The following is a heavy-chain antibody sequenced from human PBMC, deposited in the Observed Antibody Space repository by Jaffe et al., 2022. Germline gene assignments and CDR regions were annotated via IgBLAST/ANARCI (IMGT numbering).Heavy chain of an antibody. CDR1: GFTFSSYW. CDR3: ARDGAEYYDILTGYYGGHGY. V-gene: IGHV3-7*05. J-gene: IGHJ4*02. CDR2: IKQDGSEK. Sequence: EVQLVESGGGLVQPGGSLRLSCAASGFTFSSYWMSWVRQAPGKGLEWVANIKQDGSEKYYVDSVKGRFTISRDNAKNSLYLQMNSLRAEDTAVYYCARDGAEYYDILTGYYGGHGYWGQGTLVTVSS. D-gene: IGHD3-9*01.